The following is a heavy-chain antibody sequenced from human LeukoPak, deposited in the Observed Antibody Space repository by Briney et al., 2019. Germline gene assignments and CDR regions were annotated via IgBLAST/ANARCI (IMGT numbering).Heavy chain of an antibody. V-gene: IGHV1-69*13. D-gene: IGHD1-1*01. Sequence: GASVKVSCKASGGTFSSYAISWVRQAPGQGLEWMGGITPIFGTANYAQKFQGRVTITADESTSTAYMELSSLRPEDTAVYYCARDRGTTGMNRNYYYYGMDVWGQGTTVTVSS. CDR1: GGTFSSYA. CDR2: ITPIFGTA. CDR3: ARDRGTTGMNRNYYYYGMDV. J-gene: IGHJ6*02.